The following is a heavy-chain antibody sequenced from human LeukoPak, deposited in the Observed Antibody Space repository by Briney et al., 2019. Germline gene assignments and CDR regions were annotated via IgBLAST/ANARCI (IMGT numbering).Heavy chain of an antibody. Sequence: PSETLSLTCAVSGGSISSGGYSWSWIRQPPGKGLEWIGYIYHSGSTYYNPSLKSRVTISVDRSKNQFSLNLNSLTTADTAVYYCVRHYYDSGTAKGYFQHWGQGTLVTVSS. CDR1: GGSISSGGYS. CDR2: IYHSGST. J-gene: IGHJ1*01. D-gene: IGHD3-10*01. CDR3: VRHYYDSGTAKGYFQH. V-gene: IGHV4-30-2*02.